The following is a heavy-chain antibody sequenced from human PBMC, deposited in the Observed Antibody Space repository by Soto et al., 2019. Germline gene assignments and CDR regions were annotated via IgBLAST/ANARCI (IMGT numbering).Heavy chain of an antibody. D-gene: IGHD2-2*01. Sequence: PSETLSLTCVVSGGSFSGYYWNWIRQPPGKGLEWIGEINHSGSTNYNPSLKSRVTISVDTSKNQLSLRLSSVTAADTAMYYCAVRYCSSPSCSPLDPWGQGTLVTVSS. J-gene: IGHJ5*02. CDR2: INHSGST. CDR3: AVRYCSSPSCSPLDP. CDR1: GGSFSGYY. V-gene: IGHV4-34*01.